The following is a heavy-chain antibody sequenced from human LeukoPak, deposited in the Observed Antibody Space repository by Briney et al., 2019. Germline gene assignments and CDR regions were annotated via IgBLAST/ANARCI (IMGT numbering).Heavy chain of an antibody. CDR2: ISSSGSST. CDR3: AREDGSQLDY. V-gene: IGHV3-48*03. J-gene: IGHJ4*02. Sequence: PGRSLRPSCATSGFTFSNYEMSWVRHTPGKGLEWVSYISSSGSSTYYAASVKGRFTISRDNAKSSLCLQMDSLRAGDTAVYYCAREDGSQLDYWGRGTLVTVSS. D-gene: IGHD1-26*01. CDR1: GFTFSNYE.